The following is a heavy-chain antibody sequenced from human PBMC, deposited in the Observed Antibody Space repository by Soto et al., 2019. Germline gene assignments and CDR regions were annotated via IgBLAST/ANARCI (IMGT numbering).Heavy chain of an antibody. CDR2: FYYTGST. J-gene: IGHJ4*02. D-gene: IGHD3-22*01. V-gene: IGHV4-61*01. Sequence: QVQLQESGPGLVKPSETLSLTCTVSGGYVSSGNYYWSCIRQHPGNGLEWIGYFYYTGSTNYNPSLKSRVTISIDASKNQFSLRMSSVTAADTAVYYCARSMHYSDGSNYSPLDYWGQGTLVTVSS. CDR1: GGYVSSGNYY. CDR3: ARSMHYSDGSNYSPLDY.